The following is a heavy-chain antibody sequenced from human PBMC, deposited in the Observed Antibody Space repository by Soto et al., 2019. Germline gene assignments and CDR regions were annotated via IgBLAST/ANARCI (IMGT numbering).Heavy chain of an antibody. CDR1: GFSLSTDGLC. V-gene: IGHV2-70*11. Sequence: SGPTLVNPTQTLTLTCTISGFSLSTDGLCVSWIRQPPGTALEWRARIDWNDDKYYSTSLKTRLTISKDTSKNQAVLTMTKLDPADTATYYCARVWWFGEKEYFQNWGQGTLVTVS. J-gene: IGHJ1*01. CDR3: ARVWWFGEKEYFQN. CDR2: IDWNDDK. D-gene: IGHD2-21*01.